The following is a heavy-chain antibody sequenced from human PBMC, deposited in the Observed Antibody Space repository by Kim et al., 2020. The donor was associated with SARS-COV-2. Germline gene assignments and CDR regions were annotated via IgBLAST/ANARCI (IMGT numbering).Heavy chain of an antibody. J-gene: IGHJ3*02. V-gene: IGHV3-72*01. D-gene: IGHD2-15*01. CDR3: ASWWGAFDI. Sequence: GGSLRLSCAASGFTFSDHYMDWVRQAPGKGLEWVGRTRNKANSYTTEYAASVKGRFTISRDDSKNSLYLQMNSLKTEDTAVYYCASWWGAFDIWGQGTMVTVSS. CDR1: GFTFSDHY. CDR2: TRNKANSYTT.